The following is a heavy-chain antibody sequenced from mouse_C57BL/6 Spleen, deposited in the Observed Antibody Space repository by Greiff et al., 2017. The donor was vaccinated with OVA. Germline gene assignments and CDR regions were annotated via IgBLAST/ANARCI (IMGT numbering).Heavy chain of an antibody. CDR2: IRLKSDNYAT. Sequence: EVQRVESGGGLVQPGGSMKLSCVASGFTFSNYWMNWVRQSPEKGLEWVAQIRLKSDNYATHYAESVKGRFTISRDDSKSSVYLQMNNLRAEDTGIYYCTGGYYYGSSYDYWGQGTTLTVSS. D-gene: IGHD1-1*01. V-gene: IGHV6-3*01. CDR3: TGGYYYGSSYDY. J-gene: IGHJ2*01. CDR1: GFTFSNYW.